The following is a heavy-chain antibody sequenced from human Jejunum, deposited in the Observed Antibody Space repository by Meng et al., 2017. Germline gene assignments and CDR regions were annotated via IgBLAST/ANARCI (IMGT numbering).Heavy chain of an antibody. J-gene: IGHJ6*01. CDR3: ARVGAAYYESSGYFYAMDV. D-gene: IGHD3-22*01. CDR2: INPSGAGT. Sequence: ASVKVSCKASGYTFTRYYVHWVRQAPGQGLEWMGKINPSGAGTIYAQKLQDRVTMTRDTSTSTVYMELSSLRSEDTAVYYCARVGAAYYESSGYFYAMDVWGQGNTV. CDR1: GYTFTRYY. V-gene: IGHV1-46*01.